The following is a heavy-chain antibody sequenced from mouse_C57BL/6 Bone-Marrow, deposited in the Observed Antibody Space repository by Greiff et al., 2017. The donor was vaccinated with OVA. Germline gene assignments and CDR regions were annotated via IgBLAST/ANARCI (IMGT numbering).Heavy chain of an antibody. J-gene: IGHJ3*01. CDR1: GFSFNTYA. Sequence: VQLKESGGGLVQPKGSLKLSCAASGFSFNTYAMNWVRQAPGKGLEWVARIRSKSNNYATYYADSVKDRFTISRDDSESMLYLQMNNLKTEDTAMYYCVRQGDYGFAYWGQGTLVTVSA. CDR2: IRSKSNNYAT. D-gene: IGHD2-4*01. V-gene: IGHV10-1*01. CDR3: VRQGDYGFAY.